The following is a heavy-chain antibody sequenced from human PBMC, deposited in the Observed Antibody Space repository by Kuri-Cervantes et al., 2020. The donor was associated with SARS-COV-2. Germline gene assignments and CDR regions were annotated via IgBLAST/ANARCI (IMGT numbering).Heavy chain of an antibody. Sequence: ASVKVSCQASGYTFTGYYMHWVRQAPGQGLEWMGIINPSGGSTSYAQKFQGRVTMTRDTSTSTVYMELSSLRSEDTAVYYCARDLTVTTTYYYYYGMDVWGQGTTVTVSS. CDR2: INPSGGST. CDR3: ARDLTVTTTYYYYYGMDV. CDR1: GYTFTGYY. J-gene: IGHJ6*02. V-gene: IGHV1-46*01. D-gene: IGHD4-11*01.